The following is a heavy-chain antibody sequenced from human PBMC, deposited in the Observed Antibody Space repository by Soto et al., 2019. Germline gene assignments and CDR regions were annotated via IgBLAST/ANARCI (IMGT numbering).Heavy chain of an antibody. D-gene: IGHD3-16*01. V-gene: IGHV1-18*01. Sequence: QVQLVQSGGEVRKPGSSVKGSCKASGYIFVNYGIAWVRQAPGQGLECMGWMSPYSGNTHYASKVQGRLTMTTDTSTSTAYMDLGSLTSDDTAVYYCAMVDNYVTPTPQDVWGQGTTVTVSS. CDR1: GYIFVNYG. CDR3: AMVDNYVTPTPQDV. CDR2: MSPYSGNT. J-gene: IGHJ6*02.